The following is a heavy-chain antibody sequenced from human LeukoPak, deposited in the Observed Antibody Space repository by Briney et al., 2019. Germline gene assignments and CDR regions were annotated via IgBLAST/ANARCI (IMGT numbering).Heavy chain of an antibody. CDR1: GYTFTSYA. J-gene: IGHJ3*02. CDR3: ARAQTTMVRGGRAFDI. V-gene: IGHV1-3*01. Sequence: ASVTVSFKASGYTFTSYAMHWVRQAPGQRLEWMGWINAGNSNTKYSQKFQGRVTITRDTSASTAYMELSSLRSEDTAVYYCARAQTTMVRGGRAFDIWGQGTMVTVSS. D-gene: IGHD3-10*01. CDR2: INAGNSNT.